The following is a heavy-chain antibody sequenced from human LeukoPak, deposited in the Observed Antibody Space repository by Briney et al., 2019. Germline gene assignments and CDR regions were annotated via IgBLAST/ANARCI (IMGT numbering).Heavy chain of an antibody. CDR3: ARERRYFDNQARNWFDP. CDR2: ISGSAYST. CDR1: GFTFSSYA. D-gene: IGHD3-9*01. J-gene: IGHJ5*02. Sequence: GGSLRLSCAASGFTFSSYAMNWVRQAPGKGLEWVSSISGSAYSTYYADSVKGRFTISRDNSRNTLYLPMNSLRAEDTAVYYCARERRYFDNQARNWFDPWGQGTLVTVSS. V-gene: IGHV3-23*01.